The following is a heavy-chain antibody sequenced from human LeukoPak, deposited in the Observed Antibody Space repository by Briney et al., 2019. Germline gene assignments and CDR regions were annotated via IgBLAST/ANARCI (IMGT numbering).Heavy chain of an antibody. CDR3: ARDRKGGGTAMVFGAFDI. D-gene: IGHD5-18*01. Sequence: QTGGSLRLSCAASGFTVSSNYMSWVRQAPGKGLEWVSVIYSGGSTYYADSVKGRFTISRDNSKNTLYLQMNSLRAEDTAVYYCARDRKGGGTAMVFGAFDIWGQGTMVTVSS. V-gene: IGHV3-53*01. J-gene: IGHJ3*02. CDR2: IYSGGST. CDR1: GFTVSSNY.